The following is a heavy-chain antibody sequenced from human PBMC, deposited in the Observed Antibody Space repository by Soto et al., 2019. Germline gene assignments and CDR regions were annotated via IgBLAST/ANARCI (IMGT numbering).Heavy chain of an antibody. CDR3: ARDRPHAWVDP. V-gene: IGHV1-46*01. Sequence: QVQLVQSGADVKEPGASVKVSCKASGYTFSDHYVQWVRQAPGQGLEWVAMINPADGTTRYAQMFQGRVTLTRDTSTSTVYMEMSSLRSEDTAFYYCARDRPHAWVDPWGQGTLVTVSS. CDR2: INPADGTT. CDR1: GYTFSDHY. J-gene: IGHJ5*02.